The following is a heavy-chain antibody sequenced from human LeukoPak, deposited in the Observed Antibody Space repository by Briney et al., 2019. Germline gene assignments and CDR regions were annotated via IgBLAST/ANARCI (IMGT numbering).Heavy chain of an antibody. D-gene: IGHD6-19*01. CDR3: VRGSIGCYGADY. CDR2: INSDGSYT. CDR1: GFTLRNFW. V-gene: IGHV3-74*01. Sequence: GGSLRLSCAASGFTLRNFWMHWVRQAPGKGLVWVTRINSDGSYTDYADSVKGRFTISRDNAKNTLYLQMNSLRVEDTAVYSCVRGSIGCYGADYWGQGTLVTVSS. J-gene: IGHJ4*02.